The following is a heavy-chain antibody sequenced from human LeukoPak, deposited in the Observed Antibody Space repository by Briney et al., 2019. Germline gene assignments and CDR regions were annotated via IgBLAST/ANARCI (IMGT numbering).Heavy chain of an antibody. CDR1: GFTFSSYA. CDR3: ARAARNGYDY. CDR2: ISSGSDTI. V-gene: IGHV3-48*04. J-gene: IGHJ4*02. D-gene: IGHD5-24*01. Sequence: PGGSLRLTCAASGFTFSSYAMSWVRQAPGKGPEWASYISSGSDTIYYADSAKGRFTMPRDNAKNSLFLQMNSLRAEDTAVYYCARAARNGYDYWGQGTLVAVPS.